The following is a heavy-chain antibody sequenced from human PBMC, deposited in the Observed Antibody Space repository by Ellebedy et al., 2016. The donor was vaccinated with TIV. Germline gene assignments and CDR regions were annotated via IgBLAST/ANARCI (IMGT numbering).Heavy chain of an antibody. V-gene: IGHV1-18*01. CDR3: ATVYWSGYVYCDY. J-gene: IGHJ4*02. CDR1: GYTFTSYG. CDR2: ISAYNGNT. Sequence: ASVKVSCXPSGYTFTSYGISWVRQAPGQGLEWMGWISAYNGNTNYAQNLQGRVTMTTDTSTSTAYMELRSLRSDDTAVYYCATVYWSGYVYCDYWGQGTLVTVSS. D-gene: IGHD5-12*01.